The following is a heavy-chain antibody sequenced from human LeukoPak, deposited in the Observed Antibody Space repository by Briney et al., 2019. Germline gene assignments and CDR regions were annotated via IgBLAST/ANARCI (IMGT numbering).Heavy chain of an antibody. J-gene: IGHJ4*02. Sequence: SVKVSCKASGGTFSSYAISWVRQAPGQGLEWMGRIIPIFGIANYAQEFQGRVTITADKSTSTAYMELSSLRSEDTAVYYCARGGYDGLFDYWGQGTLVTVSS. D-gene: IGHD5-12*01. CDR1: GGTFSSYA. CDR3: ARGGYDGLFDY. CDR2: IIPIFGIA. V-gene: IGHV1-69*04.